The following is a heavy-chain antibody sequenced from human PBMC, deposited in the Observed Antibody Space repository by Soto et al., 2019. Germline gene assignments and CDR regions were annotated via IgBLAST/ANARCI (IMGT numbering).Heavy chain of an antibody. D-gene: IGHD3-22*01. CDR2: ISGSGGST. CDR3: AKEARYYDSSGYLFDY. Sequence: VQLVESGGGVVQPGRSLRLSCAASGFTFSSYGMHWVRQAPGKGLEWVSAISGSGGSTYYADSVKGRFTISRDNSKNTLYLQMNSLRAEDTAVYYCAKEARYYDSSGYLFDYWGQGTLVTVSS. CDR1: GFTFSSYG. J-gene: IGHJ4*02. V-gene: IGHV3-23*04.